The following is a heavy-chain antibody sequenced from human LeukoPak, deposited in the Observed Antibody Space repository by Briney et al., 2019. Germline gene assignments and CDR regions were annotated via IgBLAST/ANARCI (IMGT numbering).Heavy chain of an antibody. CDR3: ARNGYTSGWYRN. CDR1: GFTVSSNY. J-gene: IGHJ4*02. Sequence: GGSLRLSCAASGFTVSSNYMSWVRQAPGKGLEWVSTIYSGGSTYYADSVKGRFTISRDNSKNTLYLQMNSLRGEDTTVYYCARNGYTSGWYRNWGQGTLVTVSS. CDR2: IYSGGST. V-gene: IGHV3-53*01. D-gene: IGHD6-19*01.